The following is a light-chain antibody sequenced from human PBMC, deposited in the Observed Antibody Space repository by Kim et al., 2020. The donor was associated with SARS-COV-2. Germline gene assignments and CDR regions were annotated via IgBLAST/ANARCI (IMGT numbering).Light chain of an antibody. V-gene: IGLV1-40*01. CDR2: GNS. Sequence: VTISCTGSSSNIGAGYDVHWYQQLPGTAPKLLISGNSNRPSGVPDRFSGSKSGTSASLAITGLQAEDEADYYCQSYDSSLGGSRVFGGGTQLTVL. CDR3: QSYDSSLGGSRV. CDR1: SSNIGAGYD. J-gene: IGLJ2*01.